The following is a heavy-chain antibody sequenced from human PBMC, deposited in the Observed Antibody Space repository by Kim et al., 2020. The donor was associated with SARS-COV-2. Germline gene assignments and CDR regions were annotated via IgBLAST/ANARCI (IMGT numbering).Heavy chain of an antibody. J-gene: IGHJ4*02. CDR1: GGTFSSYA. V-gene: IGHV1-69*13. CDR2: IIPIFGTA. CDR3: AREGEYSGSYYYFDY. D-gene: IGHD1-26*01. Sequence: SVKVSCKASGGTFSSYAISWVRQAPGQGLEWMGGIIPIFGTANYAQKFQGRVTITADESTSTAYMELSSLRSEDTAVYYCAREGEYSGSYYYFDYWGQGTLVTVSS.